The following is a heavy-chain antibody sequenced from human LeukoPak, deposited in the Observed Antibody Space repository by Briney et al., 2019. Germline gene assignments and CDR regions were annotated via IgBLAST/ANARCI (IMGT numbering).Heavy chain of an antibody. V-gene: IGHV3-33*06. J-gene: IGHJ4*02. CDR3: AKDLGGGTPVY. Sequence: GGSLRLSCAASGFTFSSYGMHWVRQAPGKGLEWVAVIWYDGSNKYYADSVKGRFTISRDNSKNMLYLQMNSLRAEDTAVYYCAKDLGGGTPVYWGQGTLVTVSS. CDR2: IWYDGSNK. D-gene: IGHD3-16*01. CDR1: GFTFSSYG.